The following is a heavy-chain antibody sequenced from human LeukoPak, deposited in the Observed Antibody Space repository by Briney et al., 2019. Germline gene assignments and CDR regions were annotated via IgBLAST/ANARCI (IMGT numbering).Heavy chain of an antibody. CDR1: GFTFSSYG. J-gene: IGHJ4*02. V-gene: IGHV3-30*18. CDR3: AKDRCTNGVCPTDY. CDR2: ISYDGSNK. Sequence: GGSLRLSCAASGFTFSSYGMHWVRQAPGRGLEWVAVISYDGSNKYYADSVKGRFTISRDNSNNTLYLQMNSLRAEYTAVYYCAKDRCTNGVCPTDYWGQGTLVTVSS. D-gene: IGHD2-8*01.